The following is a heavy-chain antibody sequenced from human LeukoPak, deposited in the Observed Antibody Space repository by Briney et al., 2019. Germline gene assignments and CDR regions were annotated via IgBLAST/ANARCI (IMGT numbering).Heavy chain of an antibody. CDR2: TYYSGST. CDR3: ARDGTMVRGVIKT. Sequence: PSETLSLTCTVSGGSISSSSYYWGWIRQPPGKGLEWIGSTYYSGSTYYNPSLKSRVTISVDTSKNQFSLKLSSVTAADTAVYYCARDGTMVRGVIKTWGQGTLVTVSS. J-gene: IGHJ4*02. CDR1: GGSISSSSYY. D-gene: IGHD3-10*01. V-gene: IGHV4-39*07.